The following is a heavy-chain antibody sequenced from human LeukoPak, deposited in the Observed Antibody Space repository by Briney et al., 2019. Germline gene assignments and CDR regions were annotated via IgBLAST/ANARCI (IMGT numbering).Heavy chain of an antibody. CDR2: IVGDGSKA. Sequence: GSLRLSCAASGFTFSTYGMQWVRQAPGKGLEWVAVIVGDGSKAHCADSVRGRFTVSRDNSKNTLYLQMNSLRAEDTAVYYCARDSITGDNSLDFWGRGTLVTVSP. D-gene: IGHD7-27*01. CDR3: ARDSITGDNSLDF. V-gene: IGHV3-33*05. CDR1: GFTFSTYG. J-gene: IGHJ4*02.